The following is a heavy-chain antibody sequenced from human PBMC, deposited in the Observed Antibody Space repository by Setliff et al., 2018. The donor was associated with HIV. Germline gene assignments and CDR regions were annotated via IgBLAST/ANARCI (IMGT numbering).Heavy chain of an antibody. J-gene: IGHJ4*02. Sequence: SDTLSLTCVVSGYSISSGYFWGWIRQPPGKGLEWIGNINHGGGSTYYNPSLKSRVTISLDTSKNQFSLKLSSVSAADTAVYYCARVAVATLYTSTWYRDYWGQGTLVTVSS. D-gene: IGHD6-13*01. CDR3: ARVAVATLYTSTWYRDY. CDR1: GYSISSGYF. V-gene: IGHV4-38-2*01. CDR2: INHGGGST.